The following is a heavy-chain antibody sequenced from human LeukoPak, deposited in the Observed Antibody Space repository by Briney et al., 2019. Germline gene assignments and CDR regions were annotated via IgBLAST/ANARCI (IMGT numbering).Heavy chain of an antibody. J-gene: IGHJ4*02. Sequence: ASVKVSCKASGYTFTSYAMHWVRQAPGQRLEWMGWINAGNGNTKYSRKFQGRVTITRDTSASTAYMELSSLRSEDTAVYYCARGIVVVPAAPRGYFDYWGQGTLVTVSS. CDR2: INAGNGNT. D-gene: IGHD2-2*01. CDR3: ARGIVVVPAAPRGYFDY. CDR1: GYTFTSYA. V-gene: IGHV1-3*01.